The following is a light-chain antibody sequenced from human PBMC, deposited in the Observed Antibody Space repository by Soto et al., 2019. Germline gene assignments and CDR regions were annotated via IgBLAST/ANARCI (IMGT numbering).Light chain of an antibody. Sequence: DIQMTQSPSTLSASVGDRVTITCRASQSISSWLAWYQQKPGKVPKLLIYDAASLGSGVPSRFSGSGSGTDFTLTINSLQPDDFATYYCQQYNSYSPRTFGQGT. CDR3: QQYNSYSPRT. J-gene: IGKJ1*01. V-gene: IGKV1-5*01. CDR1: QSISSW. CDR2: DAA.